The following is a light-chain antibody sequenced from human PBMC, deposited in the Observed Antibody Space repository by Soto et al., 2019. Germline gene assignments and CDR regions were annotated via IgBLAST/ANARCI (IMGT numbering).Light chain of an antibody. V-gene: IGKV1-5*01. J-gene: IGKJ1*01. CDR2: DAS. Sequence: DIQMTQSPSTLSGSVGDRVTITCRASQSISSWLAWYQQKPGKAPKPLIYDASSLESGVPSRFSGSGSGTEFTLTISSLQPDDFATYYCQQYITFGQGTKVDIK. CDR3: QQYIT. CDR1: QSISSW.